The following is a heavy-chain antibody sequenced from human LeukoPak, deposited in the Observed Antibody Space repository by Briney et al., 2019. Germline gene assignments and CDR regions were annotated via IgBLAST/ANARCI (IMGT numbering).Heavy chain of an antibody. CDR2: IYYSGST. V-gene: IGHV4-38-2*02. Sequence: SETLSLTCTVSGYSISSGYYWGWIRQPPGKGLEWIGCIYYSGSTNYNPSFKSRVTISVDTSKNQFSLKLSSVTAADTAVYYCARDAYYYGSGSDAFDIWGQGTMVTVSS. D-gene: IGHD3-10*01. J-gene: IGHJ3*02. CDR3: ARDAYYYGSGSDAFDI. CDR1: GYSISSGYY.